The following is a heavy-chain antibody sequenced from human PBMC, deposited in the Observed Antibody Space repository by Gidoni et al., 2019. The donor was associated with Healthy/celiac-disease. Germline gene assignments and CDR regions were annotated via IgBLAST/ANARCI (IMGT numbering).Heavy chain of an antibody. CDR3: ARDFRGSSDAFDI. V-gene: IGHV3-66*01. J-gene: IGHJ3*02. D-gene: IGHD1-26*01. CDR1: GFTVSSNC. CDR2: MYSGGST. Sequence: EVQLLESGGGLVQPGGSLRLSCSASGFTVSSNCMSWVRQAPGKGLEGVSVMYSGGSTYYADSVKGRFTSSRDKSKNTLYLQMNSLRVEDTAVYYCARDFRGSSDAFDIWGQGTMVTVSS.